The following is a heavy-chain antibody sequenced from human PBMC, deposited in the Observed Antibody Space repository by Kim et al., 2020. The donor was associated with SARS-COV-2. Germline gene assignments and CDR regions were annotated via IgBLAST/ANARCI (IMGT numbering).Heavy chain of an antibody. CDR2: ISGSGGST. D-gene: IGHD6-13*01. CDR1: GFTFSDYV. Sequence: GGSLRLSCAASGFTFSDYVMSWVRQAPGRGLEWVSGISGSGGSTYYADSVKGRFTISRDNSKDTLYLQMNSLRAEDTAVYYCAKGGGWSSSILNWFDPWGQGTLVTVSS. CDR3: AKGGGWSSSILNWFDP. J-gene: IGHJ5*02. V-gene: IGHV3-23*01.